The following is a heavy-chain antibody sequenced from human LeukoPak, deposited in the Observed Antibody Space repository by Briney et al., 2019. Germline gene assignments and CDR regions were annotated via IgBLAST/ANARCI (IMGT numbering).Heavy chain of an antibody. Sequence: GSLRLSCAASGFTFSSYGMSWVRQAPGKGLEWVSYIHNSGSTIYYADSVKGRFTISRDNVKNSLYLQMNSLRAEDTAVYYCARDDYDSSTPYYFDYWGQGILVTVSS. V-gene: IGHV3-48*04. J-gene: IGHJ4*02. CDR3: ARDDYDSSTPYYFDY. D-gene: IGHD3-22*01. CDR1: GFTFSSYG. CDR2: IHNSGSTI.